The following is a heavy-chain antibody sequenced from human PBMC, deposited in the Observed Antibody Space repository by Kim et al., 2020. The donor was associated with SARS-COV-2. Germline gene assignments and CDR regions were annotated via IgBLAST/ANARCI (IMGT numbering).Heavy chain of an antibody. CDR2: FSGSGGST. J-gene: IGHJ3*02. Sequence: GGSLRLSCAASGFTFSSYAMSWVRQAPGKGLEWVSAFSGSGGSTYYADSVKGRFTISRDNSKNTLYLQMNSLRAEDTAVYYCAKDLLAVPAAIGDAFDIWGQGTMVTVSS. D-gene: IGHD2-2*01. CDR1: GFTFSSYA. V-gene: IGHV3-23*01. CDR3: AKDLLAVPAAIGDAFDI.